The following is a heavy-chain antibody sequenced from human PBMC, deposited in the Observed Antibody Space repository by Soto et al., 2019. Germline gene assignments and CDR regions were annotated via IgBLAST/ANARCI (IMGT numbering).Heavy chain of an antibody. Sequence: EVQLVESGGGLVQPGGSLRLSCAASGFTFSSYDMHWVRQATGKGLEWVSAIGTAGDTYYPGSVKGRFTISRENAKNSLYLQMNSLRAGDTAVYYCARERQTRDMVRGDYYYYGMDVWGQGTTVTVSS. CDR1: GFTFSSYD. CDR3: ARERQTRDMVRGDYYYYGMDV. V-gene: IGHV3-13*01. D-gene: IGHD3-10*01. CDR2: IGTAGDT. J-gene: IGHJ6*02.